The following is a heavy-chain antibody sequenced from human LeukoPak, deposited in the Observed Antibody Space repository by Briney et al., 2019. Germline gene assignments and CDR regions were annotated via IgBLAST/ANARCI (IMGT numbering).Heavy chain of an antibody. CDR2: IYSNGDT. CDR1: GDSISSGSYY. V-gene: IGHV4-61*02. D-gene: IGHD6-13*01. J-gene: IGHJ6*03. Sequence: SETLSLTCTVSGDSISSGSYYWSWIRQPAGKGLGWIGRIYSNGDTKFNPSLKGRVTISLDTSKNQFSLKLSSATAADTAVYYCASRHSKQQPYYYYMDIWGKGTTVTVSS. CDR3: ASRHSKQQPYYYYMDI.